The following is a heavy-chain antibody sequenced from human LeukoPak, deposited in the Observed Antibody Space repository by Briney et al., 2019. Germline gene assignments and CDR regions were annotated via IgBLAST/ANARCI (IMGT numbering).Heavy chain of an antibody. V-gene: IGHV4-39*07. CDR1: GGSININTYY. D-gene: IGHD2-21*02. J-gene: IGHJ6*03. CDR3: VRVGSCNGDSCRDIDYYYFYYMDV. Sequence: SETLSLTCTVSGGSININTYYWGWIRQPPGKGLQWIGEINHRGHTKYNPSLKNRLTISIDTSKKQFSLRMTSMTAADTAIYYCVRVGSCNGDSCRDIDYYYFYYMDVWGKGATVTVS. CDR2: INHRGHT.